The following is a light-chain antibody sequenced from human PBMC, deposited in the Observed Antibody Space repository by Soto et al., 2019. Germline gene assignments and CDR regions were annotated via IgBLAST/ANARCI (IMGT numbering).Light chain of an antibody. CDR2: GVS. V-gene: IGKV3-15*01. Sequence: DIVMTQSPATLSVSPGEGATLSCRASQSVGSNLARYQQKPAQAPRLLIYGVSTRATGTPARFSGSGSGTEFTLTISSVQSEDFAVYYCQQYNNWLQTFGQGTKVDIK. CDR1: QSVGSN. CDR3: QQYNNWLQT. J-gene: IGKJ1*01.